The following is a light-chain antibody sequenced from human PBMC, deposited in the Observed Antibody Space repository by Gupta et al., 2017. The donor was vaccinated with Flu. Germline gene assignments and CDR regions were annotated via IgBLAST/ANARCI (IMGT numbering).Light chain of an antibody. CDR3: QSYDSSLSVHVV. CDR2: GNS. V-gene: IGLV1-40*01. CDR1: SPNIGAGYD. J-gene: IGLJ2*01. Sequence: QSVLTQPPPVSGAPGPRVTISCTGSSPNIGAGYDVHWYQQLPGTAPKLLIYGNSNRPSGVPDRFSGSKSGTSASLAITGLQAEDEADYYCQSYDSSLSVHVVFGGGTKLTVL.